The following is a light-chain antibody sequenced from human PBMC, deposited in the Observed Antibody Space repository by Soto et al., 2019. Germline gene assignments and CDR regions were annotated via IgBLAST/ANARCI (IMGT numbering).Light chain of an antibody. J-gene: IGLJ1*01. CDR1: SSDVGGYNY. Sequence: QSLLTQPASVSGSPGQAITISCTGTSSDVGGYNYVSWYQQHPGKAPKLMIYEVSNRPSGVSTRFSGSKSVNTASLTIYGLQAEDEADYYCSSYTISTTLVFGTGTTV. CDR3: SSYTISTTLV. V-gene: IGLV2-14*01. CDR2: EVS.